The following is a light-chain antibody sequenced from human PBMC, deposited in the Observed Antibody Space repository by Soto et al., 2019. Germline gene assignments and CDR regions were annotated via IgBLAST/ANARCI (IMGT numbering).Light chain of an antibody. Sequence: QSVLTQPASVSGSPGQSITISCAGTSSDVGGYTYVSWYQQHPGKAPKLMIYDVSNRPSGVSNRFSGSKSGNTASLTISGLQPDDEADYYCTSYTSSSTPYVFGGGTKLTVL. CDR2: DVS. CDR3: TSYTSSSTPYV. V-gene: IGLV2-14*01. CDR1: SSDVGGYTY. J-gene: IGLJ1*01.